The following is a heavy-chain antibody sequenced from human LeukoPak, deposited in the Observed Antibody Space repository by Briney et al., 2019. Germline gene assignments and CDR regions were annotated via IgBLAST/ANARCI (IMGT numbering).Heavy chain of an antibody. CDR3: ARLFATSFRYYCSYIDV. CDR1: GTSFSGYY. Sequence: SETLSLTCAVYGTSFSGYYWSWIRQPPGKGLEWIGESNHSGSTNYNPSLKSRVTISVDTSKNQFSLKLSSVTAADTAVYYCARLFATSFRYYCSYIDVWGKGTTVTIS. J-gene: IGHJ6*03. CDR2: SNHSGST. V-gene: IGHV4-34*01. D-gene: IGHD1-1*01.